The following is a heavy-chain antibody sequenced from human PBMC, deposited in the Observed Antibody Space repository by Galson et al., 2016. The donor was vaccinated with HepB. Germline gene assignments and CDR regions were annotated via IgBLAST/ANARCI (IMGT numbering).Heavy chain of an antibody. CDR2: ISGDTTTT. CDR1: GLTFSNYA. Sequence: SLRLSCAASGLTFSNYAMTWVRQAPGKGVEWVSSISGDTTTTYYADSVKGRFTISRDNSKNTFYLQMNSLRAEDTASYYCAKGGGSTWYISPHFVDPWGQGTLVTVSS. J-gene: IGHJ5*02. D-gene: IGHD6-13*01. CDR3: AKGGGSTWYISPHFVDP. V-gene: IGHV3-23*01.